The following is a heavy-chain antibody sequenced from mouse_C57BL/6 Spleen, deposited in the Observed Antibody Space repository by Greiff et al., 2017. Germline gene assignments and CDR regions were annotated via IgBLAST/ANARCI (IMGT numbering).Heavy chain of an antibody. V-gene: IGHV14-4*01. J-gene: IGHJ4*01. CDR1: GFNIKDDY. Sequence: EVQRVESGAELVRPGASVKLSCTASGFNIKDDYMHWVKQRPEQGLESIGWIDPENGDTEYASKFQGKATITADTSSNTAYLQLSSLTSEDTAVYYCTTGYAMDYWGQGTSVTVSS. CDR2: IDPENGDT. CDR3: TTGYAMDY.